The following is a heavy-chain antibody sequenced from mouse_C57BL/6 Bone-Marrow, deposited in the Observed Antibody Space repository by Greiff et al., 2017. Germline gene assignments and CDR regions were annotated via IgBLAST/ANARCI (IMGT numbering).Heavy chain of an antibody. V-gene: IGHV1-9*01. J-gene: IGHJ2*01. D-gene: IGHD1-1*01. Sequence: QVQLKQSGAELMKPGASVKLSCKATGYTFTGYWIEWVKQRPGHGLEWIGEILPGGGSTNYNEKFKGKATFTADTSSNTAYMQLSSLTTEDSAIHYCARRYYGSSQVPYFDYWGRGTTLTVSS. CDR2: ILPGGGST. CDR3: ARRYYGSSQVPYFDY. CDR1: GYTFTGYW.